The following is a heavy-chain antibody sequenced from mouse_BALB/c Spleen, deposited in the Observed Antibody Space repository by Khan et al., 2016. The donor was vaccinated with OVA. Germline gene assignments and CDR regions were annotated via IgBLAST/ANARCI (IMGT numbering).Heavy chain of an antibody. CDR3: ARDYWDVFAY. Sequence: VQLKQSGAELVKPGASVKLSCTASGFNIKDTYMHWVKQRPEQGLEWIGRIDPANGNTKYDPKFQGKATITSDTSSNTAYLQLSSLTSEDTAVYYCARDYWDVFAYWGQGTLVTVSA. CDR2: IDPANGNT. V-gene: IGHV14-3*02. D-gene: IGHD4-1*01. J-gene: IGHJ3*01. CDR1: GFNIKDTY.